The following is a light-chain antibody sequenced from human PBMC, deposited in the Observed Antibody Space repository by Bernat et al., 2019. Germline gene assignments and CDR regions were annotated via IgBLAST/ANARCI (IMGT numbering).Light chain of an antibody. V-gene: IGLV3-1*01. Sequence: SYELTQPPSVSVSPGQTAKIACSGDKLGDKYASWYQQRPGQSPVLIIYQDSKRPSGIPERFSGSKSGNTATLTISGTQSMDEADYYCQAWDRNTVFGTGTKVTVL. CDR2: QDS. CDR3: QAWDRNTV. J-gene: IGLJ1*01. CDR1: KLGDKY.